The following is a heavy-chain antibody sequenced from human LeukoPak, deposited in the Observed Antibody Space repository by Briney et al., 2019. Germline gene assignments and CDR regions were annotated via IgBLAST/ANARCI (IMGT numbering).Heavy chain of an antibody. J-gene: IGHJ4*02. Sequence: PSETLSLTCTVSDYSISSGYYWGWIRQPPGKGLEWIGSIYYSGSTYYNPSLKSRITISLDTSKNQFSLKLSSVTAADTAVYYCARGDYYDSSGYYYVDYWGQGTLVTVSS. CDR3: ARGDYYDSSGYYYVDY. V-gene: IGHV4-38-2*02. CDR2: IYYSGST. D-gene: IGHD3-22*01. CDR1: DYSISSGYY.